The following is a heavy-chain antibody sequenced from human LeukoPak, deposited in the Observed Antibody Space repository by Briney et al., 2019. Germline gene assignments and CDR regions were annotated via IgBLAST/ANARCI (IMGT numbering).Heavy chain of an antibody. V-gene: IGHV3-7*01. CDR2: IKQDGSER. CDR3: ARALRGYYYGMDV. CDR1: GFPFSNYW. D-gene: IGHD3-16*01. Sequence: GGSLRLSCTASGFPFSNYWMSWVRQAPGKGLEWVANIKQDGSERYYVDSVKGRFTISRDNAKNSLYLQMNSLRAEDTAVYYCARALRGYYYGMDVWGQGTTVTVSS. J-gene: IGHJ6*02.